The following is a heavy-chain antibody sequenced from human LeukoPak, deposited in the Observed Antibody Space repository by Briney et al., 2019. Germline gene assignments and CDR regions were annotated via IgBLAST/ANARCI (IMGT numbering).Heavy chain of an antibody. D-gene: IGHD6-13*01. CDR2: INPNSGGT. V-gene: IGHV1-2*06. J-gene: IGHJ6*02. CDR3: ARDLYSSSRYFGYYYYGMDV. Sequence: GASVKVSCKASGYTFTGYYMHWVRQAPGQGLEWMGRINPNSGGTNYAQKFQGRVTMTRDTSISTAYMELSRLRSDDTAVYYCARDLYSSSRYFGYYYYGMDVWGQGTTVTVSS. CDR1: GYTFTGYY.